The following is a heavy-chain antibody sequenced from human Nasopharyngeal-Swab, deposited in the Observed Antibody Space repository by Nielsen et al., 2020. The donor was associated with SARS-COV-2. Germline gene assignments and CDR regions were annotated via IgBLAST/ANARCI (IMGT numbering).Heavy chain of an antibody. CDR3: ATTGYSSVYYVH. D-gene: IGHD6-25*01. CDR2: INQSGST. CDR1: GGSFSGYY. Sequence: GSLRLSCAVYGGSFSGYYWSWIRQPPGKGLEWIGEINQSGSTNYNPSLKSRVTISVDTSKNQFSLNLISVTAADTAVYYCATTGYSSVYYVHWGQGVLVTVSS. V-gene: IGHV4-34*01. J-gene: IGHJ4*02.